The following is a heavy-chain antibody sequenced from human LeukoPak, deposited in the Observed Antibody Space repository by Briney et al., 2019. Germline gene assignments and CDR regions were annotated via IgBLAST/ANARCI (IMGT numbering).Heavy chain of an antibody. J-gene: IGHJ4*02. CDR1: GFTFSDYY. V-gene: IGHV3-7*01. CDR3: ARDGIVGAGFDY. D-gene: IGHD1-26*01. Sequence: GGSLRLSCAASGFTFSDYYMSWIRQAPGKGLEWVANIKQDGSEKYYVDSVKGRFTISRDNAKNSLYLQMNSLRAEDTAVYYCARDGIVGAGFDYWGQGTLVTVSS. CDR2: IKQDGSEK.